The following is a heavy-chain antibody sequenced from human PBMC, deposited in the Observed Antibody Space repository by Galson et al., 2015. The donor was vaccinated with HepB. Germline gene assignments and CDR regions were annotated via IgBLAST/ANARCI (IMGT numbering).Heavy chain of an antibody. CDR2: ISSGTTYT. CDR3: ARGPLVGAVDY. J-gene: IGHJ4*02. D-gene: IGHD1-26*01. CDR1: GFTFSDYY. V-gene: IGHV3-11*05. Sequence: SLRLSCAASGFTFSDYYMTWIRQAPGKGLEWVSYISSGTTYTNYADSVKGRFTISRDNAKNSLYLQMNSLRAEDTAVYYCARGPLVGAVDYWGQGTLVTVSS.